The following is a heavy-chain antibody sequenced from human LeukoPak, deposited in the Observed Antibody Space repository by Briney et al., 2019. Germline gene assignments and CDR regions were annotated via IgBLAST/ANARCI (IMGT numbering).Heavy chain of an antibody. J-gene: IGHJ4*02. CDR3: ARIPETKTSLDS. Sequence: SGPTLVKPTQTLTLTCTFSGFSLTSSGVVVACIRQPPEKALEWLALISWDDDKRYRPSLKSRLSITKDTSKNQVALTMTNMDPVDTGTYYCARIPETKTSLDSWGQGALVTVSS. V-gene: IGHV2-5*02. CDR2: ISWDDDK. CDR1: GFSLTSSGVV.